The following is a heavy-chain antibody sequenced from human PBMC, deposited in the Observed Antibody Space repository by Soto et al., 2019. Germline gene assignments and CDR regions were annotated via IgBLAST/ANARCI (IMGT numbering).Heavy chain of an antibody. CDR2: INHSGST. V-gene: IGHV4-34*01. Sequence: PFETLSLTCAVYGGSFSGYYWSWIRQPPGKGLEWIGEINHSGSTNYNPSLKSRVTISVDTSKNQFSLKLSSVTAADTAVYYCARGLDDYVWGNQPVSLWGQGTTVTVSS. J-gene: IGHJ6*02. CDR3: ARGLDDYVWGNQPVSL. CDR1: GGSFSGYY. D-gene: IGHD3-16*01.